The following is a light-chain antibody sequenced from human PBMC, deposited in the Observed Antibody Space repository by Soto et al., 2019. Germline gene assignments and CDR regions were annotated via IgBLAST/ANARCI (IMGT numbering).Light chain of an antibody. CDR1: QSVLYSSNNKNY. J-gene: IGKJ2*01. CDR3: QQYYSTPYT. CDR2: WAS. V-gene: IGKV4-1*01. Sequence: DIVMTQSPDSLAVSLGERATINCKSSQSVLYSSNNKNYLAWYQQKPGQPPNLLIYWASTRESGVPDRFSGSGSGTDFTLTISSLQAEDVAVYYCQQYYSTPYTFGQGTKVDSK.